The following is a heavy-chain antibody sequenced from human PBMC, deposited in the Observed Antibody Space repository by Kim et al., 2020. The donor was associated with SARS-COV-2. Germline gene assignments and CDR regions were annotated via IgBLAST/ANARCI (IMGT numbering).Heavy chain of an antibody. CDR2: INRSGMTT. CDR3: AGGEIEWDLLGSYFDF. J-gene: IGHJ4*02. V-gene: IGHV3-23*03. Sequence: GGSLRLSCAASGFTFSSYAMSWVRQAPGKGLEWVSVINRSGMTTYYIDSVKGRFTISRDIAKNTFYLQMNSLRAEDTAVYYCAGGEIEWDLLGSYFDFWGQGALVTVSS. D-gene: IGHD1-26*01. CDR1: GFTFSSYA.